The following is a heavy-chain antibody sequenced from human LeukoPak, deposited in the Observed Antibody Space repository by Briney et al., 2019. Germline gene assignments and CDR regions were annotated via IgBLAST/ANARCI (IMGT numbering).Heavy chain of an antibody. J-gene: IGHJ4*02. D-gene: IGHD6-19*01. V-gene: IGHV4-59*08. CDR2: IYYSGST. Sequence: SETLSLTCTGSGGSLSSYYWSWIRQPPGKGLEWIGYIYYSGSTNYNPSLKSRVTISVDTSKNQFSLKLSSVTAADTAVYYCARQRIAVAGYAIDYWGQGTLVTVSS. CDR3: ARQRIAVAGYAIDY. CDR1: GGSLSSYY.